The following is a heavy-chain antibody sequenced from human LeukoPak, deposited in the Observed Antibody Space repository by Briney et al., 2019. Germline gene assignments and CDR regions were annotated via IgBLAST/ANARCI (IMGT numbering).Heavy chain of an antibody. J-gene: IGHJ5*02. D-gene: IGHD3-16*01. CDR3: ARLGGLDP. CDR1: GFTFSSYS. V-gene: IGHV3-48*01. CDR2: ISSSSSTI. Sequence: GGSLRLSCAASGFTFSSYSMNWVRQAPGKGLEWVSYISSSSSTIYYADSVKGRFTISGDNAKNSLYLQMNSLRAEDTAVYYCARLGGLDPWGQGTLVTVSS.